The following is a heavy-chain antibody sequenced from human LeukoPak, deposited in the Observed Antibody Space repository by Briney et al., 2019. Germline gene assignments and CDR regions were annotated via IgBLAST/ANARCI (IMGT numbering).Heavy chain of an antibody. CDR2: IYPRGST. D-gene: IGHD7-27*01. J-gene: IGHJ4*02. CDR3: ARFSPRAMGNYLDF. Sequence: PSETLSLTCTVSGDSIISHSDYWGWIRQPPGKGLEWIGYIYPRGSTYYNPSLKSRAILSLDKSANQFSLNLSSMTAADTAVYYCARFSPRAMGNYLDFWGQGTLVTVSS. V-gene: IGHV4-30-2*01. CDR1: GDSIISHSDY.